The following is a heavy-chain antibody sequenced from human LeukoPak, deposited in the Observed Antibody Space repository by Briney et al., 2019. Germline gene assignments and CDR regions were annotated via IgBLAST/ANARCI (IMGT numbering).Heavy chain of an antibody. Sequence: GGSLRLSCAASGFTFDDYAMHWVRQAPGKGLEWVSLISWDGGSTYYADSVKGRFTIYRDNSKNSLYLQMNSLRAEDSALYYCAKNSYGYYYYYMDVWGKGTTVTVSS. V-gene: IGHV3-43D*03. J-gene: IGHJ6*03. CDR1: GFTFDDYA. D-gene: IGHD5-18*01. CDR3: AKNSYGYYYYYMDV. CDR2: ISWDGGST.